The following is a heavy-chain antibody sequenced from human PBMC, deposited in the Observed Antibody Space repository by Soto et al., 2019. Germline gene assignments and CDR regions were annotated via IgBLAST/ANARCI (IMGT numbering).Heavy chain of an antibody. D-gene: IGHD3-3*01. CDR2: ISAYNGNT. CDR3: ARIVTRITIFGVVIIGAFDI. CDR1: GYTFTSYG. Sequence: ASVKVSCKASGYTFTSYGISWVRQAPGQGLEWMGWISAYNGNTNYAQELQGRVTMTTDTSTSTAYMELRSLRSDDTAVYYCARIVTRITIFGVVIIGAFDIWGQGTMVTVSS. V-gene: IGHV1-18*01. J-gene: IGHJ3*02.